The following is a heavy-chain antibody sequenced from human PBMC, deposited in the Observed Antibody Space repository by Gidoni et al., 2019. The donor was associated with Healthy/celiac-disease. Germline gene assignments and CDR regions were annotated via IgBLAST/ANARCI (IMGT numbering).Heavy chain of an antibody. CDR3: ARDGNGRTTTYY. CDR1: GGTFSSSA. D-gene: IGHD2-8*01. Sequence: QVQLVQSGAEVKKPGSSVKVSCKASGGTFSSSAISWVRQAPGQGLEWMGGIIPIFGTANYAQKVQGRVTITADESTSTAYMELSSLRSEDTAVDYCARDGNGRTTTYYWGQGTLVTVSS. V-gene: IGHV1-69*01. J-gene: IGHJ4*02. CDR2: IIPIFGTA.